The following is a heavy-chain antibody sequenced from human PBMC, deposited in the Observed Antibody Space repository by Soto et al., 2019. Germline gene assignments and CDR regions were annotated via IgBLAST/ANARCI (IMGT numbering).Heavy chain of an antibody. J-gene: IGHJ4*02. CDR2: ISGSGGAT. Sequence: EVQLLESGGGVVQPGGSLRLSFAASGFTFSAYAMSWVRQAPGKGLEWVSVISGSGGATYYADSVKGRFTISRDNSKNTLYLQMNSLRAEDTAVYYCARQDYSTTWYLKYWGQGTLVTVSS. CDR3: ARQDYSTTWYLKY. D-gene: IGHD6-13*01. V-gene: IGHV3-23*01. CDR1: GFTFSAYA.